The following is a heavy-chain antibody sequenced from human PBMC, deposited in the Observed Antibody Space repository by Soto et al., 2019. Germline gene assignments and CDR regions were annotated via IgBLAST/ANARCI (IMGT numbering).Heavy chain of an antibody. D-gene: IGHD3-22*01. J-gene: IGHJ6*02. V-gene: IGHV4-4*07. Sequence: SETLSLTCTVSGGSISSYYWSWIRHPAGKGLEWIGRIYTSGSTNYNPSPKSRVTMSVDNSKTQFSLKVSSVTAADTAVYYCAIDHTYYYDSSGPSAYYYYYGMDVWGQGTTVNVS. CDR2: IYTSGST. CDR3: AIDHTYYYDSSGPSAYYYYYGMDV. CDR1: GGSISSYY.